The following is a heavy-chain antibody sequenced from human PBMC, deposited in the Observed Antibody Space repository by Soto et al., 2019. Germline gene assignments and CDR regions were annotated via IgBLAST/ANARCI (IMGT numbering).Heavy chain of an antibody. CDR1: GGSISSYY. D-gene: IGHD3-3*01. J-gene: IGHJ6*02. CDR3: ARGPARPRGITIFGVVTVRDYYYGMDV. V-gene: IGHV4-59*01. CDR2: IYYSGST. Sequence: KASETLSLTCTVSGGSISSYYWSWIRQPPGKGLEWIGYIYYSGSTNYNPSLKSRVTISVDTSKNQFSLKLSSVTAADTAVYYCARGPARPRGITIFGVVTVRDYYYGMDVWGQGTTVTVSS.